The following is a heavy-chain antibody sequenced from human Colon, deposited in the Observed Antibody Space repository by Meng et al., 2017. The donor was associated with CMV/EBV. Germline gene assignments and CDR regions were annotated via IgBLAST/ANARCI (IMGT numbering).Heavy chain of an antibody. CDR1: GFTFRNHA. V-gene: IGHV3-23*03. CDR2: TYAGGRST. D-gene: IGHD3-10*01. CDR3: AKGGSEFLYYGRDV. Sequence: GRSLRPSCAVSGFTFRNHAMSWVRQAPGKGLEWVSVTYAGGRSTYFADSVKGRFITSRDASKNTLYMEMNSLRAEDTAVYYCAKGGSEFLYYGRDVWGQGTTVTVSS. J-gene: IGHJ6*02.